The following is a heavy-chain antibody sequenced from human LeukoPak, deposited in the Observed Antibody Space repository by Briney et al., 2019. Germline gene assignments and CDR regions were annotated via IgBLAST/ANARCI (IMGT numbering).Heavy chain of an antibody. V-gene: IGHV4-30-2*01. J-gene: IGHJ4*02. D-gene: IGHD5-24*01. Sequence: SQTLSLTCTVSGGSISSGGYYWSWIRQPPGKGLEWIGYIYHSGSTYYNPSLKSRVTISVDTSKNQFSLKLSSVTAADTAVYYCAGRDGNNVVRFWGQGTLVTVSS. CDR1: GGSISSGGYY. CDR3: AGRDGNNVVRF. CDR2: IYHSGST.